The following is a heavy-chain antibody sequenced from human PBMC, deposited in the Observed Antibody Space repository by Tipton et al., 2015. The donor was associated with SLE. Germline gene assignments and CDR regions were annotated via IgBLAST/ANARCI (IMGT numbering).Heavy chain of an antibody. CDR1: GGSISSSSYY. J-gene: IGHJ3*02. CDR2: IYYSGST. CDR3: ARSPGGQLWLQRAFDI. D-gene: IGHD5-18*01. V-gene: IGHV4-39*07. Sequence: TLSLTCTVSGGSISSSSYYWGWIRQPPGKGLEWIGSIYYSGSTNYNPSLKSRVTISVDTSKNQFSLKLSSVTAADTAVYYCARSPGGQLWLQRAFDIWGQGTMVTVSS.